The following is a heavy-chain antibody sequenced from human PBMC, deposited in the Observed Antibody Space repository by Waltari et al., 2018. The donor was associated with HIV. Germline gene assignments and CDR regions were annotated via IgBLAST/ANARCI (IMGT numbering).Heavy chain of an antibody. CDR2: IYTRGSN. Sequence: QVQLQESGPGLVKPSETLSLTCTVSGGSISSYYWSWIRQPAGKGLEWIGRIYTRGSNNDNPTLKSRVTMSVDTSKNQFSLKLSSVTAADTAVYYCARGEPGIAVADTSLFFDYWGQGTLVTVSS. CDR3: ARGEPGIAVADTSLFFDY. J-gene: IGHJ4*02. V-gene: IGHV4-4*07. CDR1: GGSISSYY. D-gene: IGHD6-19*01.